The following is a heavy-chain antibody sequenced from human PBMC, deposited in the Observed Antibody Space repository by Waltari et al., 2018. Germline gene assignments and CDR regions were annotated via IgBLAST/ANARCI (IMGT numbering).Heavy chain of an antibody. D-gene: IGHD3-10*01. CDR1: GDRFTDYY. Sequence: EVQLPQSGTELKKPGSTVKLSCQVSGDRFTDYYIHWVQQAPGKGPQWMGLVDPEDGETIYAERFQGRVTITADTSTETAFMELSSLTSDDTAVYYCVTALGDRSSASRPFDVWGLGTLITVSS. J-gene: IGHJ3*01. CDR2: VDPEDGET. V-gene: IGHV1-69-2*01. CDR3: VTALGDRSSASRPFDV.